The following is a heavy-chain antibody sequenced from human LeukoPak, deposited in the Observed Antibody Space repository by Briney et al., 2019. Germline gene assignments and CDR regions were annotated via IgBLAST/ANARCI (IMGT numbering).Heavy chain of an antibody. CDR1: RFAFSTYA. Sequence: GGSLRLSCAASRFAFSTYAMHWVRQAPGKGLEWVALLSYDGNNEYYVESVKGRFTVSRDDSKNTLYLQMNSLRTEDSAVYYCARGLLYSGYDFGLDYFDNWGQGTLVTVSS. V-gene: IGHV3-30-3*01. D-gene: IGHD5-12*01. CDR2: LSYDGNNE. J-gene: IGHJ4*02. CDR3: ARGLLYSGYDFGLDYFDN.